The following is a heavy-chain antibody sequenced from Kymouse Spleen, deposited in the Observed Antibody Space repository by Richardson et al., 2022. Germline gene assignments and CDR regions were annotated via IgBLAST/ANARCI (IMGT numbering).Heavy chain of an antibody. CDR2: ISYDGSNK. Sequence: QVQLVESGGGVVQPGRSLRLSCAASGFTFSSYGMHWVRQAPGKGLEWVAVISYDGSNKYYADSVKGRFTISRDNSKNTLYLQMNSLRAEDTAVYYCAKGSIAARYWYFDLWGRGTLVTVSS. V-gene: IGHV3-30*18. CDR1: GFTFSSYG. D-gene: IGHD6-6*01. J-gene: IGHJ2*01. CDR3: AKGSIAARYWYFDL.